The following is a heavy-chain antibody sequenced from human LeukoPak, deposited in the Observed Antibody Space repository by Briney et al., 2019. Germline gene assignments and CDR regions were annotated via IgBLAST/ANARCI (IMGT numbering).Heavy chain of an antibody. D-gene: IGHD2-8*02. J-gene: IGHJ4*02. CDR3: AKLLAPRWFMDY. CDR1: GFTVSSNH. V-gene: IGHV3-66*04. CDR2: IYNGDNT. Sequence: GGSLRLSCAASGFTVSSNHMTWVRQAPGKGLEWVSVIYNGDNTNYADSVKGRFTISRDNTKNTLYLQMNSMRGEDTAVYYCAKLLAPRWFMDYWGQGTLVTVSS.